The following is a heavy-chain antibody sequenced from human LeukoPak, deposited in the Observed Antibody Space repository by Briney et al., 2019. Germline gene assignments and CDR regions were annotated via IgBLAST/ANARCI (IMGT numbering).Heavy chain of an antibody. CDR1: GGSISSYY. Sequence: PSETLSLTCTVSGGSISSYYWSWIRQPPGKGLEWIGYIYYSGSTNYNPSLKSRVTISVDTSKNQFSLKLSSVTAADTAVYYCARDFEGTTYDWYFDLWGRGTLVTVSS. V-gene: IGHV4-59*01. CDR2: IYYSGST. CDR3: ARDFEGTTYDWYFDL. D-gene: IGHD3-9*01. J-gene: IGHJ2*01.